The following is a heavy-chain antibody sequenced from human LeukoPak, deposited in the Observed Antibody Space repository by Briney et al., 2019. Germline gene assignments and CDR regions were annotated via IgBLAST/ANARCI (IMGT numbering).Heavy chain of an antibody. D-gene: IGHD5-24*01. Sequence: SETLSPARALVGGSFFGFSASCVSQPPGKGLEWIGEINHSGSTNYNPSLKSRVTISVDTSKNQFSLKLSSVTAADTAVYSSASLFGRDIAGKGVDYWGQGTLVTVSS. J-gene: IGHJ4*02. CDR3: ASLFGRDIAGKGVDY. CDR1: GGSFFGFS. V-gene: IGHV4-34*01. CDR2: INHSGST.